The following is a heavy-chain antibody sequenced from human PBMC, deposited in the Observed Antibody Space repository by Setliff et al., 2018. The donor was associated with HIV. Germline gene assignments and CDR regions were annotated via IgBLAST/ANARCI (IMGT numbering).Heavy chain of an antibody. Sequence: SETLSLTCAVSGYSISSGCYWGWIPQPPGKGLEWIGSMYHTGSTYYSPSLNSRFTISVDTSKNQFSLKLRSVTAADTAVYYCARQPLYNDYDWRSYYFDYWGQGSLVTVSS. CDR2: MYHTGST. CDR3: ARQPLYNDYDWRSYYFDY. CDR1: GYSISSGCY. J-gene: IGHJ4*02. D-gene: IGHD5-12*01. V-gene: IGHV4-38-2*01.